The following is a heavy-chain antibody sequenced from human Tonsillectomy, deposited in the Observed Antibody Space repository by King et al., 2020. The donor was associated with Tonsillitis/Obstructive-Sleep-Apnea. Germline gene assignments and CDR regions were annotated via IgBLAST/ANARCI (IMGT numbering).Heavy chain of an antibody. CDR3: ARGVRYLEWLDWFDP. CDR1: GGSISSGGYY. Sequence: VQLQESGPGLVKPSQTLSLTCTVSGGSISSGGYYWSWIRQHTGKGLEWIGYIYYSGSTYYNPSLKSRVTISVDTSKNQFSLKLSSETAADAAVYYCARGVRYLEWLDWFDPWGQGTLVTVSS. CDR2: IYYSGST. J-gene: IGHJ5*02. D-gene: IGHD3-3*01. V-gene: IGHV4-31*03.